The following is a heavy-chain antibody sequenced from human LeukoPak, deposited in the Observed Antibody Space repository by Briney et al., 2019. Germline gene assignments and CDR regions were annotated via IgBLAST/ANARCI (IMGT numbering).Heavy chain of an antibody. CDR1: GFTFSSYW. CDR2: IKQDGGEK. Sequence: PGGSLRLSCAASGFTFSSYWMSWVRQAPGKGLEWVANIKQDGGEKYYVDSVKGRFTISRDNAKNSLFLQMNSLRADDTAIYYCATNDFWSGGDYWGQGTLVTVSS. D-gene: IGHD3-3*01. J-gene: IGHJ4*02. V-gene: IGHV3-7*01. CDR3: ATNDFWSGGDY.